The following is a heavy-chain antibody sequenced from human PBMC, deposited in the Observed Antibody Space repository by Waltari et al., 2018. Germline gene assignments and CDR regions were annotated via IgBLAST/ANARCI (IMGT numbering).Heavy chain of an antibody. CDR3: AREVGIAAAGTGGNWFDP. CDR2: ISSSSSYI. J-gene: IGHJ5*02. Sequence: EVQLVESGGGLVKPGGSLRLSCAASGFTFSSYSLNWVRQATGKGLEWVLSISSSSSYIYYADSVKGRFTISRDNAKNSLYLQMNSLRAEDTAVYYCAREVGIAAAGTGGNWFDPWGQGTLVTVSS. CDR1: GFTFSSYS. V-gene: IGHV3-21*01. D-gene: IGHD6-13*01.